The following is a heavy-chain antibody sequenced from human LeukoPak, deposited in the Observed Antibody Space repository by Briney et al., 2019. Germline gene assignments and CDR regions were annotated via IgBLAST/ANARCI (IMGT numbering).Heavy chain of an antibody. J-gene: IGHJ4*02. CDR3: ARVGSGSYDYVWGSYRPYYFDY. D-gene: IGHD3-16*02. Sequence: GGSLRLSCAASGFTFSSYWMSWVRQAPGKGLEWVANIKQDGSEKYYVDSVKGRFTISRDNAKNSLYLQMNSRRAEDTAVYYCARVGSGSYDYVWGSYRPYYFDYWGQGTLVTVSS. V-gene: IGHV3-7*01. CDR2: IKQDGSEK. CDR1: GFTFSSYW.